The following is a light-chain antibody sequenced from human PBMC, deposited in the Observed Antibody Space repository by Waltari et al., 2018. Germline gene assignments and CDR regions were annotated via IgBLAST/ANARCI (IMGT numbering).Light chain of an antibody. J-gene: IGLJ3*02. CDR1: TGDIGFYNY. CDR3: CSYAGSSTVM. V-gene: IGLV2-23*02. CDR2: DVT. Sequence: QPALTQPASVSGSPGQSITISCTGSTGDIGFYNYVSWYHQHPVKAPKLLIFDVTSRPSGVSNRFSASKSENTATLTISGLQAEDEADYYCCSYAGSSTVMFGGGTKLTVL.